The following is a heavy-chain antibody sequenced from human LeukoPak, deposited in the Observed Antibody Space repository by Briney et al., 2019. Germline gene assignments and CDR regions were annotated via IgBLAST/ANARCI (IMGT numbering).Heavy chain of an antibody. J-gene: IGHJ3*02. CDR2: INTDGSST. D-gene: IGHD3-10*01. CDR1: GFTFGDYT. Sequence: GGSLRLSCVASGFTFGDYTMHWVRQAPGKGLVWVSRINTDGSSTDYADSVKGRFTISRDNAKNTLYLQMNSLRAEDTAVYYCARKGNAFDIWGQGTMVTVSS. V-gene: IGHV3-74*01. CDR3: ARKGNAFDI.